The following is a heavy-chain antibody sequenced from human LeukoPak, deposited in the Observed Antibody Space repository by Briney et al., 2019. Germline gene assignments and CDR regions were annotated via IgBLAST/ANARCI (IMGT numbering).Heavy chain of an antibody. CDR3: ARASTGLWELLPPYYYYGRDV. CDR2: INPSGGST. Sequence: ASVKVSCKASGYTFTSYYMHWVRQAPGQGLEWMGIINPSGGSTSYAQKFQGRVTMTRDTSTSTVYMELSSLRSEATAVYYCARASTGLWELLPPYYYYGRDVWGQGPTVTVS. CDR1: GYTFTSYY. V-gene: IGHV1-46*01. J-gene: IGHJ6*02. D-gene: IGHD1-26*01.